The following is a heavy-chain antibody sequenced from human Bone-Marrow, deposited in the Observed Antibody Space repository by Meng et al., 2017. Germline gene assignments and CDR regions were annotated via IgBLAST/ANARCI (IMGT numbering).Heavy chain of an antibody. CDR2: ITSRSVQT. J-gene: IGHJ4*02. D-gene: IGHD4-17*01. CDR1: GCNFRAYS. Sequence: DVHLVESGGGLVKAGGSLRLSCGTYGCNFRAYSMNWARQAPWRGLEWVSSITSRSVQTYYSDSVKGRFTISRDEAKNSVYLQMDSLRAEDTGVYYCARDFGDQGLRNDYWGQGTLVTVSS. CDR3: ARDFGDQGLRNDY. V-gene: IGHV3-21*01.